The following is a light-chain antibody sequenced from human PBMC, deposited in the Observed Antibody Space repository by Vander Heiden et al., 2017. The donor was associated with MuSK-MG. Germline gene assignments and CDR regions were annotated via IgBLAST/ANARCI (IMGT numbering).Light chain of an antibody. Sequence: QSALTQPASVSGSPGQSTTISCTGTSSDVGGYNYVSWYQQHPGKAPKLMIYDVSNRPSGVSNRFSGSKSGNTASLTISGLQADDEAEYYCSSYTSSSTLVVFGTGTKVTVL. CDR3: SSYTSSSTLVV. CDR1: SSDVGGYNY. V-gene: IGLV2-14*03. J-gene: IGLJ1*01. CDR2: DVS.